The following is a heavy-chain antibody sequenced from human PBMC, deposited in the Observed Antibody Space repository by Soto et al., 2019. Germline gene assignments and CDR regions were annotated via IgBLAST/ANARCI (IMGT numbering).Heavy chain of an antibody. CDR1: GGTFSSYA. V-gene: IGHV1-69*13. CDR2: IIPIFGTA. CDR3: ARAVNGYCSSTSCYTQLYYGMDV. J-gene: IGHJ6*02. D-gene: IGHD2-2*02. Sequence: SVNVSCKASGGTFSSYAISWVRQAPGQGLEWMGGIIPIFGTANYAQKFQGRVTITADESTSTAYMELSSLRSEDTAVYYCARAVNGYCSSTSCYTQLYYGMDVWGQGTTVTVSS.